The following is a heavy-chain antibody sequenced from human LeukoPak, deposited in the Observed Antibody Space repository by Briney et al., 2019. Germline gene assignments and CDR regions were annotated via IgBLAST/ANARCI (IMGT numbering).Heavy chain of an antibody. CDR3: ARDVTMVRGVGSDYYYYYMDV. J-gene: IGHJ6*03. Sequence: GGSLRLSCAASGFTFSSYSMNWVRQAPGKGLEWVSYISSSGSTIYYADSVKGRFTISRDNAKNSLYLQMNSLRAEDTAVYYCARDVTMVRGVGSDYYYYYMDVWGKGTTVTISS. D-gene: IGHD3-10*01. CDR1: GFTFSSYS. V-gene: IGHV3-48*04. CDR2: ISSSGSTI.